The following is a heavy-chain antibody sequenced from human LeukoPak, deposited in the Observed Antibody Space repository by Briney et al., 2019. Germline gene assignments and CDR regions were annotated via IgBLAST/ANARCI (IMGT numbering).Heavy chain of an antibody. CDR3: AKDMSDYDYVWGSYTGMDV. CDR1: GFTFSSYA. D-gene: IGHD3-16*01. Sequence: GGSLRLSCAASGFTFSSYAMSWVRQAPGKGLEWVSGISWNSGSIGYADSVKGRFTISRDNAKNSLYLQMYSLRAEDTALYYCAKDMSDYDYVWGSYTGMDVWGQGTTVTVSS. V-gene: IGHV3-9*01. CDR2: ISWNSGSI. J-gene: IGHJ6*02.